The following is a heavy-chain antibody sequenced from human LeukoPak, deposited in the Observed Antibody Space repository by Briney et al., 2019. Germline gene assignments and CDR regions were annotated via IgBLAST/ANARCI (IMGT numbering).Heavy chain of an antibody. CDR1: GFTFSSYS. J-gene: IGHJ4*02. D-gene: IGHD3-10*01. CDR2: ISSSSSAI. CDR3: ARDTPTTYYYGSGSFDPLGY. Sequence: PGGSLRLSCAASGFTFSSYSMNWVRQAPGKGLEWVSYISSSSSAIYYADSVKGRFTISRDNAKNSLYLQMNSLRDEDTAVYYCARDTPTTYYYGSGSFDPLGYWGQGTLVTVSS. V-gene: IGHV3-48*02.